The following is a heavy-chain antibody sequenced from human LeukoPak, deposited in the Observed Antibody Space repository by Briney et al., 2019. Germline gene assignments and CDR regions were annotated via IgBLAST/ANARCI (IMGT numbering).Heavy chain of an antibody. CDR3: ARDLGYCSSTSCRRWGYFDY. CDR1: GGSISGYY. Sequence: SETLSLTCTVSGGSISGYYWSWIRQAPGKGPEWIGYIYNSGSLNYNPSLKSRVTIAVDTSENQFSLKLTSVTAADTAVYYCARDLGYCSSTSCRRWGYFDYWGQGTLVTVSS. V-gene: IGHV4-59*01. D-gene: IGHD2-2*01. J-gene: IGHJ4*02. CDR2: IYNSGSL.